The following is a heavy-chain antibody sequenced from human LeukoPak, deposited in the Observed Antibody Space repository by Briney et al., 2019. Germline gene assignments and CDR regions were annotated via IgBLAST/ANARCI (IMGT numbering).Heavy chain of an antibody. D-gene: IGHD5-18*01. V-gene: IGHV3-23*01. J-gene: IGHJ4*02. CDR3: AKATDVDTAMPTDY. CDR2: ISGSGGST. CDR1: GFTFSSYA. Sequence: GGSLRLSCAASGFTFSSYAMSWVRQAPGKGLEWVSAISGSGGSTYYADSVKGRFTISRDNSKNTLYLQMNSLRTEDTAVYYCAKATDVDTAMPTDYWGQGTLVTVSS.